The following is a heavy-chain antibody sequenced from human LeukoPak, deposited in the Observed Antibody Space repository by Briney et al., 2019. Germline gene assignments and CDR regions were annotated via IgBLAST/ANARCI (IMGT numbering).Heavy chain of an antibody. D-gene: IGHD3-10*01. V-gene: IGHV1-2*02. Sequence: ASVKVSCKASVYTFTGYYMHWLRQAPGQGREGMGWINPNRCCTNYAQKFQGRATMTRDTSISTAYMELSRLRSDDTAVYYCARELLNSSLQYYYGSGSSGYWGQGTLVTVSS. J-gene: IGHJ4*02. CDR2: INPNRCCT. CDR1: VYTFTGYY. CDR3: ARELLNSSLQYYYGSGSSGY.